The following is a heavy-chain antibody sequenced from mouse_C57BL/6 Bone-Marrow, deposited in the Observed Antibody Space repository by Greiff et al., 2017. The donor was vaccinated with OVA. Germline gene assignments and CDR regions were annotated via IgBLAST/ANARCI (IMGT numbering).Heavy chain of an antibody. V-gene: IGHV5-4*01. CDR2: ISDGGSYT. CDR1: GFTFSSYA. CDR3: ARDSSGYVANLFDY. J-gene: IGHJ2*01. Sequence: EVKVVESGGGLVKPGGSLKLSCAASGFTFSSYAMSWVRQTPEKRLEWVATISDGGSYTYYPDNVKGRFTISRDNAKNNLYLQMSHLKSEDTAMYYCARDSSGYVANLFDYWGQGTTLTVSS. D-gene: IGHD3-2*02.